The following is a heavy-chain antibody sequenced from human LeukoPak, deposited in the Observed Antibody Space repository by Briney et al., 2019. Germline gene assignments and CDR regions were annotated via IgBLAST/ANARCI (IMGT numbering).Heavy chain of an antibody. Sequence: PSETLSLTCTVSGGSISGYYWSWIRQPPGKALEWIGYIYYSGSTNYNPSLKSRVTISVDTSESQFSLKLSSVTAADTAVYYCARDRRMTAAGGFDYWGQGTLVTVSS. J-gene: IGHJ4*02. D-gene: IGHD6-13*01. CDR1: GGSISGYY. V-gene: IGHV4-59*01. CDR2: IYYSGST. CDR3: ARDRRMTAAGGFDY.